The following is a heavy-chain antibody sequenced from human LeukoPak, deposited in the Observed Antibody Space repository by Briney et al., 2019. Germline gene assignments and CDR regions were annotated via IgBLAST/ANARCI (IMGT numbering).Heavy chain of an antibody. J-gene: IGHJ4*02. D-gene: IGHD6-13*01. V-gene: IGHV3-20*04. Sequence: GGSLRLSCAASGFTFDDYAMSWVRQAPGKGLEWVSGINWNGGSTGYADSVKGRFTISRDNAKNSLYLQMNSLRTEDTALYYCARGSSWSRYYFDYWGQGTLVTVSS. CDR3: ARGSSWSRYYFDY. CDR2: INWNGGST. CDR1: GFTFDDYA.